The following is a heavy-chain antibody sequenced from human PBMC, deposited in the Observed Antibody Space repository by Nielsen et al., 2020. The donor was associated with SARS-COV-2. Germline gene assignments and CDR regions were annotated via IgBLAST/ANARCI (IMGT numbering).Heavy chain of an antibody. V-gene: IGHV3-30*19. CDR2: ISYEGTNK. Sequence: GESLKISCAASGFTFSSKGMHWVRQAPGKGLEWVAVISYEGTNKDYADPVKGRFTISRDNSKNTLYLQMSSLRAEDTAVYYCAKDDGYCYGGSCYFFDYWGQGTLVTVSS. CDR1: GFTFSSKG. CDR3: AKDDGYCYGGSCYFFDY. D-gene: IGHD2-15*01. J-gene: IGHJ4*02.